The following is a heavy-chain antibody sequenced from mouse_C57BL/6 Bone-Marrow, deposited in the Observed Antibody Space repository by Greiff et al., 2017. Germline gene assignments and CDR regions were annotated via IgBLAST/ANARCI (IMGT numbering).Heavy chain of an antibody. D-gene: IGHD3-2*02. J-gene: IGHJ3*01. CDR1: GFTFSSYG. Sequence: EVQRVESGGDLVKPGGSLKLSCAASGFTFSSYGMSWVRQTPDKRLEWVATISSGGSYTYYPDSVKGRFTISRDNAKNTLYLQMSSLKSEDTAMYYCARRRDSSGPWFAYWGQGTLVTVSA. V-gene: IGHV5-6*01. CDR2: ISSGGSYT. CDR3: ARRRDSSGPWFAY.